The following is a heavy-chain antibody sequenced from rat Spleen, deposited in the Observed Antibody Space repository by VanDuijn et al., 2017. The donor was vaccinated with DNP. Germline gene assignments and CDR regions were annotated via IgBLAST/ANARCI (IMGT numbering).Heavy chain of an antibody. CDR1: GFTFDNYW. CDR3: AKAGGYSPWYFDY. V-gene: IGHV5-31*01. Sequence: EVQLVESGGGLVQPGRSLKLSCVASGFTFDNYWMTWIRQVPGKGLEWVASITSNGVSTYYSDSVKGRFTISRDNAKSTLYLQMDSLRSEETATYYCAKAGGYSPWYFDYWGQGVMVTVSS. CDR2: ITSNGVST. D-gene: IGHD1-11*01. J-gene: IGHJ2*01.